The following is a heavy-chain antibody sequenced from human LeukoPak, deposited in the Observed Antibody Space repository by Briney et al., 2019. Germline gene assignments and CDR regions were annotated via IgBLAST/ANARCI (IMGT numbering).Heavy chain of an antibody. D-gene: IGHD6-13*01. Sequence: GGSLRLSCATSGFTFSSYSMHWVRQAPGKGLEWVSSISSSSSYIYYADSVKGRFTISRDNAKNSLFLQMNSLRAEDTAVYYCARGAGSSWPRGGAFDIWGQGTMVTVSS. CDR2: ISSSSSYI. V-gene: IGHV3-21*04. CDR1: GFTFSSYS. J-gene: IGHJ3*02. CDR3: ARGAGSSWPRGGAFDI.